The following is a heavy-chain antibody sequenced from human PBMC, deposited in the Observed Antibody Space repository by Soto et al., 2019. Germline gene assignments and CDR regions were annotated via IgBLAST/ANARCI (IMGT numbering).Heavy chain of an antibody. CDR3: ARGGGVVNIDY. D-gene: IGHD3-3*01. J-gene: IGHJ4*02. Sequence: QVQLVQSGAEVKKTGASVKVSCKASGYTFTSYGISWVRQAPGQGLEWMGWISDYNGNTNYAQKFQGRVTVTTDTITSTAYMELRSLRSDGTAVFYGARGGGVVNIDYWGQGTLVTVYS. CDR1: GYTFTSYG. CDR2: ISDYNGNT. V-gene: IGHV1-18*01.